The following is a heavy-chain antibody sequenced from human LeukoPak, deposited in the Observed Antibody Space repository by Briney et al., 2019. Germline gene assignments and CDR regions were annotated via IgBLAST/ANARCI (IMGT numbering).Heavy chain of an antibody. CDR3: ARDQRGYGDSTGASKWIAP. CDR1: GYTFTSYG. J-gene: IGHJ5*02. V-gene: IGHV1-18*01. CDR2: ISPYNGNT. D-gene: IGHD4-17*01. Sequence: ASVKVSCKASGYTFTSYGINWVRQAPGQGLEWMGWISPYNGNTKYAEKVQGRVTITTDTSTSTAYMELRSLNSDDTAVYYCARDQRGYGDSTGASKWIAPWGQGTLVTVSS.